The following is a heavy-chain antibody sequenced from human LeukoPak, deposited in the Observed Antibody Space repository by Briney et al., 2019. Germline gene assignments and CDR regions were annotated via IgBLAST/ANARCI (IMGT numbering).Heavy chain of an antibody. V-gene: IGHV1-69*05. CDR3: ARVAYSSSWRPTYYMDV. CDR2: IIPIFGTA. Sequence: ASVKVSCKASGGTFSSYAISWVRQAPGQGLEWMGGIIPIFGTANYAQKFQGRVTITTDESTSTAYMELSSLRSEDTAVYYCARVAYSSSWRPTYYMDVWGKGTTVTVSS. J-gene: IGHJ6*03. CDR1: GGTFSSYA. D-gene: IGHD6-13*01.